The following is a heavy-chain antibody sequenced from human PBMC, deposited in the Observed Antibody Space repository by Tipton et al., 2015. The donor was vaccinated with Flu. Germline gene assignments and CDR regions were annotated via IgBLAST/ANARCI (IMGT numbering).Heavy chain of an antibody. V-gene: IGHV4-38-2*02. J-gene: IGHJ4*02. CDR2: MYQDGSA. CDR1: GYSISCGYY. D-gene: IGHD2-21*01. CDR3: VNIFCADECYSFVPTRSDY. Sequence: TLSLTCTVSGYSISCGYYWGWIRQPPGKGLEWIGGMYQDGSAYYNPSLKSRVTISLEKSRNQFSLRLTSVTAADTAVYYCVNIFCADECYSFVPTRSDYWGQGTLVTVSS.